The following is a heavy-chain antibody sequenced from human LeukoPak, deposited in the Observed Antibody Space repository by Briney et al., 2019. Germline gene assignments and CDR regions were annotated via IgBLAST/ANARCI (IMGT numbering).Heavy chain of an antibody. V-gene: IGHV1-2*02. CDR3: AREPSYSSGCLRG. Sequence: ASVKVSCKASGGTFSSYTISWVRQAPGQGLEWMGWINPNSGGTNYAQKFQGRVTMTRDTSISTAYMELSRLRSDDTAVYYCAREPSYSSGCLRGWGQGTLVTVSS. CDR1: GGTFSSYT. CDR2: INPNSGGT. D-gene: IGHD6-19*01. J-gene: IGHJ4*02.